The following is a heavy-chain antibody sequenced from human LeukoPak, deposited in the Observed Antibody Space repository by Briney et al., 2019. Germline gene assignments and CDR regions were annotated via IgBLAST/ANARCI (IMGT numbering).Heavy chain of an antibody. Sequence: PGASVKVSCKASGGTFSSYAISWVRQAPGQGLEWMGRIIPILGIANYAQKFQGRVTITADKSTSTAYMELSSLRSEDTAVYYCARDWSGPYYFDYWGQGTLVTVSS. CDR3: ARDWSGPYYFDY. CDR1: GGTFSSYA. V-gene: IGHV1-69*04. J-gene: IGHJ4*01. CDR2: IIPILGIA. D-gene: IGHD3-3*01.